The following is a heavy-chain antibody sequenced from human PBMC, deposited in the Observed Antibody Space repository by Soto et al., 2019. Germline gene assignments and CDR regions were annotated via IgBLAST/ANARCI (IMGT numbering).Heavy chain of an antibody. V-gene: IGHV4-59*01. J-gene: IGHJ5*02. Sequence: PSETLSLTCTVSGGSISRYYWNWIRQPPGKGLEWIGYIYYSGSTNYNPSLKNRVTISVDTSKNQFSLKLSSVTAADTAVYYCARDPGSGSYYGWFDPWGQGTLVTVSS. CDR1: GGSISRYY. CDR3: ARDPGSGSYYGWFDP. D-gene: IGHD3-10*01. CDR2: IYYSGST.